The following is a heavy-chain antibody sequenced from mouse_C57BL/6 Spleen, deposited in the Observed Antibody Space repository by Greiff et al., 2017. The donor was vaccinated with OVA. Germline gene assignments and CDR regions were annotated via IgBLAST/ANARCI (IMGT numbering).Heavy chain of an antibody. CDR2: IWSGGST. V-gene: IGHV2-2*01. D-gene: IGHD1-1*01. J-gene: IGHJ4*01. Sequence: QVQLQQSGPGLVQPSQSLSITCTVSGFSLTSYGVHWVRQSPGKGLEWLGVIWSGGSTDYNAAFISRLSISKDNSKSQVFFKMNSLQADDTAIYYYASATTVVSYYAMDYWGQGTSVTVSS. CDR1: GFSLTSYG. CDR3: ASATTVVSYYAMDY.